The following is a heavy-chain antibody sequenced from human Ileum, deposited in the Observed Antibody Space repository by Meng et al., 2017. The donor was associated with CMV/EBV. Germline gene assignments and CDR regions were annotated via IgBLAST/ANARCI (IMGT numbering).Heavy chain of an antibody. J-gene: IGHJ4*02. CDR2: INPSGGST. V-gene: IGHV1-46*01. CDR1: GYTFTSYY. CDR3: ARDGKWIQKYTFDY. D-gene: IGHD5-18*01. Sequence: ASGKVSCKASGYTFTSYYMHWVRQAPGQGLEWMGIINPSGGSTSYAQKFQGRVTMTRNTSTSTVYMELSSLRSKDTAVYYYARDGKWIQKYTFDYWGQGTLVTVSS.